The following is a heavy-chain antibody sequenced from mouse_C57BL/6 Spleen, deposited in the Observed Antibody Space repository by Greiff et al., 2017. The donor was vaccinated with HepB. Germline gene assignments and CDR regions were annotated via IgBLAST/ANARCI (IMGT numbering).Heavy chain of an antibody. D-gene: IGHD1-1*01. CDR2: ISDGGSYN. CDR1: GFTFSSYA. J-gene: IGHJ2*01. Sequence: DVHLVESGGGLVKPGGSLKLSCAASGFTFSSYAMSWVRQTPEKRLEWVATISDGGSYNYYPDNVKGRFTISRDNAKNNLDLQMSHLKSEDTAMYYCARENYGSSYEYLDYGGQGTTLTVSS. CDR3: ARENYGSSYEYLDY. V-gene: IGHV5-4*01.